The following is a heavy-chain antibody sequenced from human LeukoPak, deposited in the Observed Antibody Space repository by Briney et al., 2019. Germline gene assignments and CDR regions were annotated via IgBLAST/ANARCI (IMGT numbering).Heavy chain of an antibody. CDR2: TYHSGST. CDR3: ARAPNAFGDLVYFDL. D-gene: IGHD4-17*01. Sequence: SETLSLTCAVYGGSFSGYYWSWIRQSPGKGLEWIGETYHSGSTNYNSSLKSRVTISLDTSKNQFSLKLSSVTAADTAVYYCARAPNAFGDLVYFDLWGHGTLVTVSS. CDR1: GGSFSGYY. V-gene: IGHV4-34*01. J-gene: IGHJ4*01.